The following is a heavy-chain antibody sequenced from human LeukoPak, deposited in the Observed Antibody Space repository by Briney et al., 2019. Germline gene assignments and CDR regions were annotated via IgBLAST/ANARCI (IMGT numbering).Heavy chain of an antibody. D-gene: IGHD1-26*01. Sequence: GGSLRLSCAASGFTFSSYAMSWVRQAPGKGLEWVSAISDSGGSTYSADTVKGRFTISRDNSKNTLYLQMNSLRAEDTAVYYCAKVGATRFDYWGQGTLVTVSS. CDR1: GFTFSSYA. V-gene: IGHV3-23*01. J-gene: IGHJ4*02. CDR2: ISDSGGST. CDR3: AKVGATRFDY.